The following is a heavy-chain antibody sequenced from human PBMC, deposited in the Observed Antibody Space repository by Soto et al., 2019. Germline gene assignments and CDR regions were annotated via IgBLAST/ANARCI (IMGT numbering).Heavy chain of an antibody. CDR3: ARYCISTSCLPYYYGMDV. Sequence: SVKVSCKASGGTFSSYAISWVRQAPGQGLEWMGGIIPIFGTANYAQKFQGRVTITADESTSTAYMELSSLRSEDTAVYYCARYCISTSCLPYYYGMDVWGQGTTVTVSS. CDR2: IIPIFGTA. V-gene: IGHV1-69*13. D-gene: IGHD2-2*01. CDR1: GGTFSSYA. J-gene: IGHJ6*02.